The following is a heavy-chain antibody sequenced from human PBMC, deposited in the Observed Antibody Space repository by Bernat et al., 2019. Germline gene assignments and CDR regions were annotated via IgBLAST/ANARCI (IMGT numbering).Heavy chain of an antibody. J-gene: IGHJ6*02. CDR3: ARVSLYGAPASGMDV. CDR2: LWYDGSNE. D-gene: IGHD3-10*02. V-gene: IGHV3-33*01. Sequence: QVQVVESGGGVVQPGRSLRLSCEASKFTFSSYGMHWVRQAPGKGLELVAVLWYDGSNENYADSVKGRFTISRDNSKNTLYLQMNSLRAEETAVYYFARVSLYGAPASGMDVWGQGTTVTVSS. CDR1: KFTFSSYG.